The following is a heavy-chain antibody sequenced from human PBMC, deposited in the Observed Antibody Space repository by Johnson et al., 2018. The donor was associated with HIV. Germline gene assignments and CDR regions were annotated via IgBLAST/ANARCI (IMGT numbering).Heavy chain of an antibody. J-gene: IGHJ3*02. D-gene: IGHD6-13*01. Sequence: VQLVESGGGVVQPGGSLRLSCAASGFTFSSYDMHWVRQATGKGLEWVSAIGTAGDTYYADSVKGRFTISRDNSKNSLYLQMNSLRTEDTALYYCAKERGYGSWYNDAFDIWGQGTMVTVSS. V-gene: IGHV3-13*01. CDR1: GFTFSSYD. CDR2: IGTAGDT. CDR3: AKERGYGSWYNDAFDI.